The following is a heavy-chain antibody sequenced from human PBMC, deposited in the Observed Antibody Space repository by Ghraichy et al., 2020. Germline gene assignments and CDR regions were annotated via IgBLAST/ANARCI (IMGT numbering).Heavy chain of an antibody. CDR1: GGSISSGDYY. CDR2: IYYSGST. Sequence: SENLSLTCTVSGGSISSGDYYWSWIRQPPGKGLEWIGYIYYSGSTYYNPSLKSRVTISVDTSKNQFSLKLSSVTAADTAVYYCARGLGPEGPMVYALNSATVSDYWGQGTLVTVSS. V-gene: IGHV4-30-4*01. CDR3: ARGLGPEGPMVYALNSATVSDY. D-gene: IGHD2-8*01. J-gene: IGHJ4*02.